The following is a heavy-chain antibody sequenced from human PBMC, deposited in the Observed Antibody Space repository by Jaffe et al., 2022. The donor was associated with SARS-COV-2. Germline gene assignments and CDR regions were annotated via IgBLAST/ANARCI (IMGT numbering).Heavy chain of an antibody. J-gene: IGHJ4*02. CDR2: ISYDRSHI. V-gene: IGHV3-30*18. D-gene: IGHD2-15*01. Sequence: QVQLVESGGGVVQPGRSLRLSCAASGFTFSSYGMHWVRQAPGKGLEWVAVISYDRSHISYADSVKGRFTISRDNSKNTLYLQMNSLRAEDTAVYYCAKGRYCSGGRCYPEFDYWGQGTLVTVSS. CDR3: AKGRYCSGGRCYPEFDY. CDR1: GFTFSSYG.